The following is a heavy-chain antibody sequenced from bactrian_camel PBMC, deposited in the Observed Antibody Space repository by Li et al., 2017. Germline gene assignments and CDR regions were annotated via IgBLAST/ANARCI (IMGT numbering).Heavy chain of an antibody. CDR1: EFRLGDYD. CDR3: ATHTGRRASCNVLSVYEDGS. V-gene: IGHV3S67*01. D-gene: IGHD6*01. Sequence: VQLVESGGGSVQAGGNLTLSCTASEFRLGDYDMGWARQTPANECEYVSTISTDGTTSYADSVKGRFTISQDNAKNTVSLQMNSLKTEDTAMYYCATHTGRRASCNVLSVYEDGSWGQGTQVTVS. CDR2: ISTDGTT. J-gene: IGHJ4*01.